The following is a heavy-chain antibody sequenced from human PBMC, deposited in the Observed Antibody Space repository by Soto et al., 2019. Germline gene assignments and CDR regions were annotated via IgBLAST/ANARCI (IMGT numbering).Heavy chain of an antibody. CDR1: GFAFNNYG. Sequence: VGSLRLSCTVSGFAFNNYGINWVRQAPGKGLEWVSSISKSDYTYYSDSVNGRFTISRDNAKSSVSLQMNTLRVEDTAVYYCAREDSIIIPAVSDFWGQGTLVTVSS. CDR3: AREDSIIIPAVSDF. D-gene: IGHD2-2*01. CDR2: ISKSDYT. V-gene: IGHV3-21*01. J-gene: IGHJ4*02.